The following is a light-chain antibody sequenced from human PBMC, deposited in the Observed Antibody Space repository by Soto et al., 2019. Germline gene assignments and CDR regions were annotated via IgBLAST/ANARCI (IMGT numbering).Light chain of an antibody. Sequence: QSVLTQSPSASGTPGQRVTISCSGSSSNIGRDYVYWFQQLPGTAPKLLIFTNNQRPSGVPDRFSGSKSGTSASLAIGGLRSEDEAEYYCAVWEDSLSYWVFGGGTKLTVL. CDR1: SSNIGRDY. CDR2: TNN. J-gene: IGLJ3*02. CDR3: AVWEDSLSYWV. V-gene: IGLV1-47*02.